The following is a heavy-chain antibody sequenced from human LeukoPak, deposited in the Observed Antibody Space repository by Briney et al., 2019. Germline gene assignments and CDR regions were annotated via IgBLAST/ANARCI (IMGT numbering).Heavy chain of an antibody. D-gene: IGHD6-19*01. CDR3: ARTFSSGWYSPTDY. Sequence: GRSLRLSCAASGFTFSSYAMHWVRQAPGKGLEWVAVISHDGSNKYYADSVKGRFTISRDNSKNTLYLQMNSLRAEDTAVYYCARTFSSGWYSPTDYWGQGTLVTVSS. J-gene: IGHJ4*02. CDR2: ISHDGSNK. CDR1: GFTFSSYA. V-gene: IGHV3-30-3*01.